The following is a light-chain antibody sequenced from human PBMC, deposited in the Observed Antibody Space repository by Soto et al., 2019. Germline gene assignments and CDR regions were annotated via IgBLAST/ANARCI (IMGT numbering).Light chain of an antibody. CDR1: QTVNNY. Sequence: DIQMTQSPSSLSASVGDRVTITCRASQTVNNYLNWYQQKPGKAPELLIYTTSTLQSGVPSRFSGSGSETDFTLNISSLQPEDFATYFCQQSYSAPLTFGGGTRVEIK. CDR3: QQSYSAPLT. V-gene: IGKV1-39*01. J-gene: IGKJ4*01. CDR2: TTS.